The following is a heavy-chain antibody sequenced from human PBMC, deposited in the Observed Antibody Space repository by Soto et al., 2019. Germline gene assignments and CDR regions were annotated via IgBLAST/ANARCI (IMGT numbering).Heavy chain of an antibody. CDR1: GYTLTELS. CDR2: FDPEDGET. D-gene: IGHD6-6*01. V-gene: IGHV1-24*01. J-gene: IGHJ6*02. CDR3: AIAEYSSSSGHDYYYYGMDV. Sequence: GASVKVSCKVSGYTLTELSMHWVRQAPGKGLEWMGGFDPEDGETIYAQKFQGRVTMTEDTSTDTAYMELSSLRSEDTAVYYCAIAEYSSSSGHDYYYYGMDVWGQGTTVTVSS.